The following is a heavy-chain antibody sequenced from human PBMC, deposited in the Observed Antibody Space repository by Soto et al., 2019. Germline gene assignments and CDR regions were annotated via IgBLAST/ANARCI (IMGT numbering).Heavy chain of an antibody. J-gene: IGHJ6*02. CDR3: AKVGIVVVQAADYYYGMDV. Sequence: PGGSLRLSCAASGFTFSSYGMHWVRQAPGKGLEWVAVISYDGSNKYYADSVKGRFTISRDNSKNTLYLQMNSLRAEDTAVYYCAKVGIVVVQAADYYYGMDVWGQGTTVTVSS. V-gene: IGHV3-30*18. D-gene: IGHD2-2*01. CDR2: ISYDGSNK. CDR1: GFTFSSYG.